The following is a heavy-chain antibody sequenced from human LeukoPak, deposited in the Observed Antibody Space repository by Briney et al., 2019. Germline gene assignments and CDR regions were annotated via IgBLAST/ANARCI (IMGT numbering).Heavy chain of an antibody. CDR1: GFTFSHYP. Sequence: GRSLRLSCAASGFTFSHYPMSWVRQAPGKGLEWVAAISADHATYDADSMKDRFTISRDNSKNTLYLQMNGLRAEDTAVYYCAKDTEGVRGNFLFEYWGQGTLVTVSS. J-gene: IGHJ4*02. D-gene: IGHD2-8*01. CDR2: ISADHAT. V-gene: IGHV3-23*01. CDR3: AKDTEGVRGNFLFEY.